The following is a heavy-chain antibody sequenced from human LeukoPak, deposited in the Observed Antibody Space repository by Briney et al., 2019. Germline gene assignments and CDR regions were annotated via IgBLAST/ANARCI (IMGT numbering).Heavy chain of an antibody. Sequence: ASVKVSCKASGYTFTSYGISWVRQAPGQGLEWMGWISAYNGNTNYAQKIQGRVTMTTDTSTSTAYMELRSLRSDDTAVYYCARDGFGGSFGPLRPDYWGQGTLVTVSS. V-gene: IGHV1-18*01. J-gene: IGHJ4*02. CDR1: GYTFTSYG. CDR2: ISAYNGNT. CDR3: ARDGFGGSFGPLRPDY. D-gene: IGHD3-10*01.